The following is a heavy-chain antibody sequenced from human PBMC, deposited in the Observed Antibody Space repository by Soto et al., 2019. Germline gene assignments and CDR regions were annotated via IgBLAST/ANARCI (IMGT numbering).Heavy chain of an antibody. D-gene: IGHD5-12*01. Sequence: GGSLRLSCAASGFTFSSYAMSWVRQAPGKGLEWVSAISGSGGSTYYADSVKGRFTISRDNSKKTLYLQMNSLRAEDTAVYYCAKDQEGSGYDGSPVYFDYWGQGTLVTVSS. CDR3: AKDQEGSGYDGSPVYFDY. CDR2: ISGSGGST. V-gene: IGHV3-23*01. J-gene: IGHJ4*02. CDR1: GFTFSSYA.